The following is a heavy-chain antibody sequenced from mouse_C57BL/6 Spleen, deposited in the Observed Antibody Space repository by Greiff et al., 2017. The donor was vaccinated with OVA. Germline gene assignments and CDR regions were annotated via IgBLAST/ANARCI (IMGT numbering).Heavy chain of an antibody. Sequence: QVQLQQSGAELVKPGASVKMSCKASGYTFTSYWITWVKQRPGQGLEWIGDIYPGSGSTNYNEKFKSKATLTVDTSSSTAYMQLSSLTSEDSAVYYCARRTTVVARYFDYWGQGTTLTVSS. D-gene: IGHD1-1*01. CDR2: IYPGSGST. CDR1: GYTFTSYW. CDR3: ARRTTVVARYFDY. J-gene: IGHJ2*01. V-gene: IGHV1-55*01.